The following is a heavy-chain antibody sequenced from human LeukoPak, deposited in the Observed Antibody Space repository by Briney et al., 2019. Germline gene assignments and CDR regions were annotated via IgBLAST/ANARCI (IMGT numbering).Heavy chain of an antibody. V-gene: IGHV1-18*01. CDR1: GYTFTTYG. Sequence: ASVKVSCKASGYTFTTYGISWVRQAPGQGLQWMGWISAYNGNTNYAQKLQDRVTMTTDTSTSTAYMELRSLRSDDTAVYYCARDGRSGVPFDYWGQGTLVTVSS. J-gene: IGHJ4*02. CDR2: ISAYNGNT. D-gene: IGHD7-27*01. CDR3: ARDGRSGVPFDY.